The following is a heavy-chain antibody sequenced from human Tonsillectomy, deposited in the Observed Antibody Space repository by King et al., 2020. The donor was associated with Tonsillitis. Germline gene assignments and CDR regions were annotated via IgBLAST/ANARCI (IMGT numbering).Heavy chain of an antibody. J-gene: IGHJ4*02. D-gene: IGHD3-22*01. CDR1: GFSLSTSGVG. Sequence: QVTLKESGPTLVKPTQTLTLTCTFSGFSLSTSGVGVGWIRQPPGKALEWLALIYWNDDKRYSPSLKSRLTITKDTSKNQVVLTMTNMDPVDTATYYCAHSRNRSCARWGCSGYSNYFDYWGQGTLVTVPS. V-gene: IGHV2-5*01. CDR3: AHSRNRSCARWGCSGYSNYFDY. CDR2: IYWNDDK.